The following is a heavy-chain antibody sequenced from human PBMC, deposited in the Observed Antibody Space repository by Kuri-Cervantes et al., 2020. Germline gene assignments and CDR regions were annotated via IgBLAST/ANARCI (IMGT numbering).Heavy chain of an antibody. D-gene: IGHD6-13*01. CDR1: RGTFSSYA. CDR2: IIPIFGTA. J-gene: IGHJ4*02. CDR3: ARGDSSSWYSRGSLHY. V-gene: IGHV1-69*06. Sequence: SVKVSCKASRGTFSSYAISWVRQAPGQGLEWMGGIIPIFGTANYAQKFQGRVTITADKSTSTAYMELSSLRSEDTAVYYCARGDSSSWYSRGSLHYWGQGTRVTVSS.